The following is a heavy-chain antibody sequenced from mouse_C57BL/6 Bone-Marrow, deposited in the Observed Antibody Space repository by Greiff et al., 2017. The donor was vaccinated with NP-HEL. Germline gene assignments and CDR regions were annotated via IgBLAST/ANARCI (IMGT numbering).Heavy chain of an antibody. CDR1: GFTFSDYG. CDR3: ARQFDGYYWFAY. D-gene: IGHD2-3*01. CDR2: ISNLAYSI. J-gene: IGHJ3*01. Sequence: EVKLEESGGGLVQPGGSLKLSCAASGFTFSDYGMAWVRQAPRQGPEWVAFISNLAYSIYYADTVTGRFTISRENAKNTLYLEMSSLRSEDTAMNYCARQFDGYYWFAYWGQGTLVTVSA. V-gene: IGHV5-15*04.